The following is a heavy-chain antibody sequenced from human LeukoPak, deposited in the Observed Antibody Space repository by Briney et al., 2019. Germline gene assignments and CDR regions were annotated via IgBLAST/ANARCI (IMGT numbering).Heavy chain of an antibody. V-gene: IGHV4-30-4*01. CDR1: GGSISSGDYY. Sequence: PSQTLSLTCTVSGGSISSGDYYWSWIRQPPGKGLEWIGYIYYSGSTYYNPSLKSRLTISVDTSKNQSSLKLSSVTAADTAVYYCDREGGWVAAAATWGQGTLVTVSS. CDR2: IYYSGST. J-gene: IGHJ4*02. D-gene: IGHD6-13*01. CDR3: DREGGWVAAAAT.